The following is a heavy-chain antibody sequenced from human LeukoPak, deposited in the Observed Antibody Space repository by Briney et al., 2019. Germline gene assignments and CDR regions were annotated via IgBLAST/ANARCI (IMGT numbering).Heavy chain of an antibody. CDR1: GFTFSSYS. Sequence: TGGSLRLSCAASGFTFSSYSMNWVRQAPGKGLEWVSSISSSSSYIYYADSVKGRFTISRDNAKNSLYLQMNSLRAEDTAVYYCAKVWVWFGELLYSYYYMDVWGKGTTVTISS. V-gene: IGHV3-21*04. J-gene: IGHJ6*03. CDR2: ISSSSSYI. D-gene: IGHD3-10*01. CDR3: AKVWVWFGELLYSYYYMDV.